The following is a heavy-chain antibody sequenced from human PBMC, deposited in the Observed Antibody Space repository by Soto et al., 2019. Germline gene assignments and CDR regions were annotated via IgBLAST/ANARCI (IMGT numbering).Heavy chain of an antibody. CDR3: ACPPIVATIVNYYYGMDV. V-gene: IGHV1-69*12. J-gene: IGHJ6*02. CDR2: IIPIFGTA. D-gene: IGHD5-12*01. CDR1: GGTFSSYA. Sequence: QVQLVQSGAEVKKPGSSVKVSCKASGGTFSSYAISWVRQAPGQGLEWMGGIIPIFGTANYAQKFQGRVTITADETTSTADMGLSSLRSEDTAVYYCACPPIVATIVNYYYGMDVWGQGTTVTVSS.